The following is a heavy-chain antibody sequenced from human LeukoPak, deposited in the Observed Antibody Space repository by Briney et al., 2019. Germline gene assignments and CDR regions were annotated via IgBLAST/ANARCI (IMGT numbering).Heavy chain of an antibody. CDR2: ISYDGSNK. CDR1: GFTFSSYA. V-gene: IGHV3-30-3*01. J-gene: IGHJ6*02. CDR3: ARGPHYDTQSMDV. Sequence: GSLRLSCAASGFTFSSYAMHWVRQAPGKGLEWVAVISYDGSNKYYADSVKGRFTISRDNSKNTLYLQMNSLRAEDTAVYYCARGPHYDTQSMDVWGQGTTVTVSS. D-gene: IGHD3-22*01.